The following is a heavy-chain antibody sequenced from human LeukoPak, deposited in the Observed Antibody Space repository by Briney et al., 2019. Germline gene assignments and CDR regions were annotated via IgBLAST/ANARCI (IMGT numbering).Heavy chain of an antibody. D-gene: IGHD5-12*01. V-gene: IGHV3-7*03. Sequence: GGSLRLSCAASGFTFSGYWMTWVRQAPGKGLEWVANIKKDGSDKSYVDSVKGRFTISRDNSKNTLYLQMNSLRAEDTAVYYCAKGRATDYWGQGTLVTVSS. J-gene: IGHJ4*02. CDR1: GFTFSGYW. CDR3: AKGRATDY. CDR2: IKKDGSDK.